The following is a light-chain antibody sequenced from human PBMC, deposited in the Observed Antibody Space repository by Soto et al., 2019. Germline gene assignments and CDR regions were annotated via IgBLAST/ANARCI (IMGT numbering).Light chain of an antibody. J-gene: IGKJ5*01. CDR1: QSVSSSD. V-gene: IGKV3-20*01. CDR3: QQYGSSPPIT. Sequence: DIVWTQYQGSLSLSARERATLSSAASQSVSSSDLAWSQHKPGQAPRLLIHGASSRATGIPDRFSGSGSGTDFTLTISRLEPEDFAVYYCQQYGSSPPITFGQGTRLEI. CDR2: GAS.